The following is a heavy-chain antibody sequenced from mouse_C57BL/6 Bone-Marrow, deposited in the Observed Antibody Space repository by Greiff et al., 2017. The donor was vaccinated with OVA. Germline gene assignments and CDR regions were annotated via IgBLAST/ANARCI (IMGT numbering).Heavy chain of an antibody. CDR3: ARWGLASLFAD. D-gene: IGHD3-3*01. Sequence: VQLQQPGAELVRPGTSVKLSCKASGYTFTSYWMHWVKQRPGQGLEWIGVIDPSDSYTNYNQKFKGKATLTVDTSSSTAYMQLSSLTSEDSAVYYCARWGLASLFADWGQGTLVTVSA. V-gene: IGHV1-59*01. CDR1: GYTFTSYW. J-gene: IGHJ3*01. CDR2: IDPSDSYT.